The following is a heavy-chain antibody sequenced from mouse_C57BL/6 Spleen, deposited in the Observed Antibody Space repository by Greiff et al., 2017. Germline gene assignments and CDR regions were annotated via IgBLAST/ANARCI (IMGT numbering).Heavy chain of an antibody. Sequence: VHLVESGAELAKPGASVKISCKASGYAFSSYWMNWVKQRPGKGLEWIGEIYPGAGDTNYNGKFKGKATLTADKSSSTAYMKLRSLTSEDSAVYFCARGDSGAWFAYWGQGTLVTVSA. CDR1: GYAFSSYW. V-gene: IGHV1-80*01. D-gene: IGHD3-3*01. CDR2: IYPGAGDT. J-gene: IGHJ3*01. CDR3: ARGDSGAWFAY.